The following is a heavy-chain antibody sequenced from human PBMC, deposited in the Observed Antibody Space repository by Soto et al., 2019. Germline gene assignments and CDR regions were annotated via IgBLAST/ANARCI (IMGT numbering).Heavy chain of an antibody. Sequence: QPRGSLRLSCSASGFTFSIYAMHWVRQAPGKGLEYVSAVSTNGGTSYYADSVKGRFTISRDNSRNTLYLQMNSLRPEDTAVYYCVKDRAPRDGYKTQPGSWGLGTLVTVSS. CDR3: VKDRAPRDGYKTQPGS. CDR1: GFTFSIYA. D-gene: IGHD5-12*01. J-gene: IGHJ5*02. CDR2: VSTNGGTS. V-gene: IGHV3-64D*06.